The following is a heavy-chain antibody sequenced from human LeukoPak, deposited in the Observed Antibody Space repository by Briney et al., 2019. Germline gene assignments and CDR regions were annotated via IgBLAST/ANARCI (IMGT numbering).Heavy chain of an antibody. J-gene: IGHJ4*02. CDR2: ISYDGSNK. D-gene: IGHD2-15*01. CDR3: VAATRVYYFDY. V-gene: IGHV3-30*04. Sequence: GGSLRLSCAASGFTFSSYAMHWVRQAPGKGLEWVAVISYDGSNKYYADSVKGRFTISTDNSKNTLYLQMNSLRAEDTAVYYCVAATRVYYFDYWGQGTLVTVSS. CDR1: GFTFSSYA.